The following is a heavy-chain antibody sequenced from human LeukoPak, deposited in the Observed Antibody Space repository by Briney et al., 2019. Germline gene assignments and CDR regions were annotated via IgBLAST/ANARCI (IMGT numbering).Heavy chain of an antibody. CDR3: AKEITRVDTKGYDAFDI. D-gene: IGHD5-18*01. CDR2: INSDGSST. J-gene: IGHJ3*02. V-gene: IGHV3-74*01. CDR1: GFTFSSYW. Sequence: QPGGSLRLSCAASGFTFSSYWMHWVRQAPGKGLVWVSRINSDGSSTSYADSVKGRFTISRDNSKNTLYLQMNSLRAEDTAVYYCAKEITRVDTKGYDAFDIWGQGTLVTVSS.